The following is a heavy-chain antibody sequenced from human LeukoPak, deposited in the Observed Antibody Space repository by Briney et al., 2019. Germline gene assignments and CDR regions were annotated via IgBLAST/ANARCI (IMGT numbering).Heavy chain of an antibody. D-gene: IGHD1-26*01. CDR2: IYYSGST. CDR1: GGSISSSSYY. Sequence: SETLSLTCTVSGGSISSSSYYWGWIRQPPGKGLEWIGSIYYSGSTYYNPSLKSRVTISVDTSKNQFSLKLSSVTAADTAVYYCASSPIGARVGAKGYWFDPWGQGTLVTVSS. CDR3: ASSPIGARVGAKGYWFDP. J-gene: IGHJ5*02. V-gene: IGHV4-39*01.